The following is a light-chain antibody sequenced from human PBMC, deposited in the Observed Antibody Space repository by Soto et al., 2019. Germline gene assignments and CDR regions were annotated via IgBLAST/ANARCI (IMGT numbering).Light chain of an antibody. Sequence: QSALTQPASVSGSPGQSITISCTYNLVSWYQQHPAKAPKLMIYEGNKRPSGVSNRFSGSDFGNTPSPTISGRQAEDEADNNGCLYAGQRVVFGGGTKLTV. CDR2: EGN. V-gene: IGLV2-23*01. CDR1: YNL. J-gene: IGLJ2*01. CDR3: CLYAGQRVV.